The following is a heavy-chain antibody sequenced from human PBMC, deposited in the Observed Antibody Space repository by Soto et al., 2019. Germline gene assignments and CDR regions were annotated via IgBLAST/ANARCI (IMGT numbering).Heavy chain of an antibody. J-gene: IGHJ5*02. CDR3: ARTDRNQLLAINWFDP. D-gene: IGHD2-2*01. CDR1: GGSFSGYY. Sequence: SQTLSLTCAVYGGSFSGYYWSWIRQPPGKGLEWIGEINHSGSTNYNPSLKSRVTISVDTSKNQFSLKLSSATAADTAVYYCARTDRNQLLAINWFDPWGQGTLVTVSS. CDR2: INHSGST. V-gene: IGHV4-34*01.